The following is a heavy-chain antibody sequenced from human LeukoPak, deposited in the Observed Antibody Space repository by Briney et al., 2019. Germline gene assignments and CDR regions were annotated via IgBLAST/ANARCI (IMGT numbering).Heavy chain of an antibody. CDR3: ARRDMTALTAYAFDI. V-gene: IGHV4-39*01. D-gene: IGHD4-11*01. CDR1: GGSISSSIYY. J-gene: IGHJ3*02. Sequence: SETLSLTCTVSGGSISSSIYYWGWIRQPPGKGLEWIGSIYYSGSTYYNPSLNSRVTISVDTSKNQFSLKLRSVTAADTAVYYCARRDMTALTAYAFDIWGQGTMVTVSS. CDR2: IYYSGST.